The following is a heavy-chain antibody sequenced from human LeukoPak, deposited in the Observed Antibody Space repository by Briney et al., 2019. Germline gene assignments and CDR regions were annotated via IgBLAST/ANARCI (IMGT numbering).Heavy chain of an antibody. CDR2: IYYSGST. V-gene: IGHV4-59*01. Sequence: SETLSLTCTVSGGSTSSYYWSWIRQPPGKGLEWIGYIYYSGSTNYNPSLKSRVTISVDTSKNQFSLKLSSVTAADTAVYYCARSGSSSYGYYYYYYGMDVWGQGTTVTVSS. CDR3: ARSGSSSYGYYYYYYGMDV. D-gene: IGHD2-2*01. CDR1: GGSTSSYY. J-gene: IGHJ6*02.